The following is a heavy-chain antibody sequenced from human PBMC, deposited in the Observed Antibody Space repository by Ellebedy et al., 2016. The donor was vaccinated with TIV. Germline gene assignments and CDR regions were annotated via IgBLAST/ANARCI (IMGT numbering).Heavy chain of an antibody. Sequence: AASVKVSCKASGYTFTDYDINWVRQATGQGLEWLGWMNPSSGSTGYARKFQGRVTMTRDTSINTAYMELRSLTSGDTAVYYCANNLPLTGDFDYWGQGTLVTVSS. CDR3: ANNLPLTGDFDY. V-gene: IGHV1-8*01. J-gene: IGHJ4*02. CDR2: MNPSSGST. D-gene: IGHD7-27*01. CDR1: GYTFTDYD.